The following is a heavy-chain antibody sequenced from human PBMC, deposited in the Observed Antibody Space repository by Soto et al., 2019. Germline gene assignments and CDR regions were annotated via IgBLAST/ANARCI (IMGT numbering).Heavy chain of an antibody. CDR1: GFPFTSYG. V-gene: IGHV3-30*03. J-gene: IGHJ4*02. D-gene: IGHD3-10*01. CDR3: VGGQYYFDY. CDR2: ISYDGSDK. Sequence: QVQLVESGGGVVQPGRSLRLSCAASGFPFTSYGMHWVREGPDKGLEWVAIISYDGSDKYYADSVKGRFTISRDNSKNTRYLQMNSLRPEGTALYYCVGGQYYFDYRGQGTLVIVSS.